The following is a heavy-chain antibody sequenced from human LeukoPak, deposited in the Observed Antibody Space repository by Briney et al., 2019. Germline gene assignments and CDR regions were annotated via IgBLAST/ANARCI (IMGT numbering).Heavy chain of an antibody. J-gene: IGHJ3*02. V-gene: IGHV4-61*02. CDR1: GGSISSGSYY. CDR2: IYTSGST. D-gene: IGHD1-26*01. CDR3: ARDSYSGSYYGAFDI. Sequence: SETLSLTCTVSGGSISSGSYYWSWIRQPAGKGLEWIGRIYTSGSTNYNPSLKSRVTISVDTSKNQFSLKLSSVTAADTAVYYCARDSYSGSYYGAFDIWGQRTMVTVSS.